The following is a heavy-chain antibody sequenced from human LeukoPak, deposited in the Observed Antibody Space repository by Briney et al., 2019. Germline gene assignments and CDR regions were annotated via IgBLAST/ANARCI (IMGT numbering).Heavy chain of an antibody. Sequence: NPGGSLRLSCAVSGLTFSDYYMTWIRQHPGKGLEWIGYIYYSGSTYYNPSLKSRVTISVDTSKNQFSLKLSSVTAADTAVYYCARGDCSGGSCSNFDYWGQGTLVTVSS. CDR3: ARGDCSGGSCSNFDY. CDR2: IYYSGST. CDR1: GLTFSDYY. J-gene: IGHJ4*02. D-gene: IGHD2-15*01. V-gene: IGHV4-31*02.